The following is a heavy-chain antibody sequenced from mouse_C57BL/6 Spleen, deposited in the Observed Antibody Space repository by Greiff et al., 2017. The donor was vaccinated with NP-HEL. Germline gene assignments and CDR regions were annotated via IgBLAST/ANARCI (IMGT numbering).Heavy chain of an antibody. Sequence: QVQLQQPGAELVKPGASVKLSCKASGYTFTSYWMQWVKQRPGQGLEWIGEINPTDSYTNYNHKFKGKATLTVDTSSSTAYLQLSSLTSEDSAVYYCGRLDYPQFAYWGQGTMVTVSA. CDR1: GYTFTSYW. V-gene: IGHV1-50*01. J-gene: IGHJ3*01. CDR3: GRLDYPQFAY. D-gene: IGHD1-1*02. CDR2: INPTDSYT.